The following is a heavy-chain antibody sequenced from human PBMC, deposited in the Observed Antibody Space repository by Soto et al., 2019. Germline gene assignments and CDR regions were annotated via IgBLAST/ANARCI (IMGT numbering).Heavy chain of an antibody. Sequence: EVQLVESGGGLVQPGGSLRLSCAASGFTFSSYWMHWVRQVPVKGLVWVSRINTDGSETNYADSVKGRFTVSRDNAKKTQYLQMNSLRAEDTAVYYCARDGEGYWGQGTLVTVSS. CDR1: GFTFSSYW. J-gene: IGHJ4*02. V-gene: IGHV3-74*01. CDR2: INTDGSET. D-gene: IGHD2-21*01. CDR3: ARDGEGY.